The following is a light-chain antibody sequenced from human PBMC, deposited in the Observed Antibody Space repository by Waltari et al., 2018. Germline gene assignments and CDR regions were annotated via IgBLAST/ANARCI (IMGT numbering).Light chain of an antibody. CDR3: CSHTFDSTWV. J-gene: IGLJ3*02. Sequence: QSALTQPASVSGSPEQSITISCTGTSSDVGVPNYVSWYQQYPGKAPKLLIYAVTKRPSGVSSSFSGSRSGNTASLTISGLQPEDEADYYCCSHTFDSTWVFGGGTKLTVL. V-gene: IGLV2-14*03. CDR2: AVT. CDR1: SSDVGVPNY.